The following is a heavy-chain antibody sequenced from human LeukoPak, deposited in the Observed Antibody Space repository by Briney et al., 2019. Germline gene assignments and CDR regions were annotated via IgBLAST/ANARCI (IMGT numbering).Heavy chain of an antibody. Sequence: GGSLRLSCAASGFTFSNYAMSWVRQAPGKGLEWVSAISASGDSTYYSDSVKGRFAISRDNSKNTLYLQMNSLRAEDTAVYYCAKGGSYYGSGSYYNEPFDYWGQGTLVTVSS. D-gene: IGHD3-10*01. V-gene: IGHV3-23*01. CDR3: AKGGSYYGSGSYYNEPFDY. CDR1: GFTFSNYA. CDR2: ISASGDST. J-gene: IGHJ4*02.